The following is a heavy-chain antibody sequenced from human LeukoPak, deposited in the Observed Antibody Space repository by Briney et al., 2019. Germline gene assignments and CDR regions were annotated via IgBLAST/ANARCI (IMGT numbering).Heavy chain of an antibody. D-gene: IGHD1-26*01. CDR3: ARGKSGSYGTKGY. CDR2: IKQDGSEK. J-gene: IGHJ4*02. Sequence: GGSLRLSCVASGFTFSSYWMSWVRQAPGKGLECVADIKQDGSEKYYVDSVKGRFTISRDNAKNSLYLQMNSLRVEDTAVYYCARGKSGSYGTKGYWGQGTLVTVSS. CDR1: GFTFSSYW. V-gene: IGHV3-7*01.